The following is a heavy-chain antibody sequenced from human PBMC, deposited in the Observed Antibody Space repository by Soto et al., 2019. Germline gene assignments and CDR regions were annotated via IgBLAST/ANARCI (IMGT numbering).Heavy chain of an antibody. CDR1: GYTFTSYY. Sequence: ASVKVSCKASGYTFTSYYMHWVRQAPGQGLEWMGIINPSGGSTSYAQKFQGRVTMTRDTSTSTVYMELSSLRSEDTAVYYCAAAPAATMTFDYWGQGTLVTVSS. J-gene: IGHJ4*02. CDR2: INPSGGST. D-gene: IGHD5-12*01. V-gene: IGHV1-46*01. CDR3: AAAPAATMTFDY.